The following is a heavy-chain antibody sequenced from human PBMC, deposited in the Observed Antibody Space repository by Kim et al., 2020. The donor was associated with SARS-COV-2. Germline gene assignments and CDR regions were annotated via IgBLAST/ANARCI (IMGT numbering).Heavy chain of an antibody. V-gene: IGHV3-15*01. CDR3: APCRFNLIDR. CDR1: GLSFRDTW. D-gene: IGHD2-21*01. Sequence: GGSLRLSCTVSGLSFRDTWMSWVRQAPGKGLEWVGRVKRKADGGTAEYGAAAKCRFSISSADSRNTLYMHMNSLKTEDTDVYYCAPCRFNLIDRWGQG. J-gene: IGHJ4*02. CDR2: VKRKADGGTA.